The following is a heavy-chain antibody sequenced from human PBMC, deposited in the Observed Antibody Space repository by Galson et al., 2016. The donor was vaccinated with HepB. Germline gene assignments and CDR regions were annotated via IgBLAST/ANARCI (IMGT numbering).Heavy chain of an antibody. CDR3: ARVSGPWVGVPAAKVYFDF. V-gene: IGHV3-23*01. CDR2: ISDGGTA. Sequence: SLRLSCAASGFTFKYHAMSWVRQAPGSGLEWVAVISDGGTAHYADAVMGRFTISRDNSKNTVYLQMDSLRAEDRAEYYCARVSGPWVGVPAAKVYFDFWGQGTLVIVSS. D-gene: IGHD2-2*01. CDR1: GFTFKYHA. J-gene: IGHJ4*02.